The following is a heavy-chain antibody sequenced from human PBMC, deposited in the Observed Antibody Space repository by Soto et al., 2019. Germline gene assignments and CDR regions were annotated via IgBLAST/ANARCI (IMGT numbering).Heavy chain of an antibody. V-gene: IGHV1-18*01. Sequence: ASVKVSCKASGYTITSYGISWVRQAPEQGLEWMGWISAYNGNTNYAQKLQGRVTMTTDTSTSTAYMELRSLRSDDTAVYYCARGRFLEWLSNHYYYMDVWGKGTTVTVSS. D-gene: IGHD3-3*01. CDR2: ISAYNGNT. J-gene: IGHJ6*03. CDR1: GYTITSYG. CDR3: ARGRFLEWLSNHYYYMDV.